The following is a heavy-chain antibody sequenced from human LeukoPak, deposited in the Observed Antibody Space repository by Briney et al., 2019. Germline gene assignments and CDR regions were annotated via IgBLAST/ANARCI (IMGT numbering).Heavy chain of an antibody. V-gene: IGHV3-7*01. CDR1: GFTFSSYW. D-gene: IGHD3-22*01. J-gene: IGHJ4*02. CDR3: ARDFYYDSSGYDY. CDR2: IKQDGSEK. Sequence: PGGSLRLSCAASGFTFSSYWMSWVRQAPGKGLEWVANIKQDGSEKYYVDSVKGRFTISRDNAKNSLYLQMNSLRAEDTAVYYYARDFYYDSSGYDYWGQGTLVTVSS.